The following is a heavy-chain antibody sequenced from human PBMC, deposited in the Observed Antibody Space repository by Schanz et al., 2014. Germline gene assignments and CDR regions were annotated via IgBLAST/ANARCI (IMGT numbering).Heavy chain of an antibody. CDR1: GFTLNNAW. CDR2: IKSKTDGGTR. CDR3: PADLWFGAVWGVW. V-gene: IGHV3-15*01. Sequence: EVQLVESGGGLVKPGGSLRLSCATSGFTLNNAWMNWVRQAPGKGLQWGPRIKSKTDGGTRDYAAPVKGRFTISRDDSKNTMYLQMTSLQTEDTAVYYCPADLWFGAVWGVWWGQGTLVTVSS. D-gene: IGHD3-10*01. J-gene: IGHJ4*02.